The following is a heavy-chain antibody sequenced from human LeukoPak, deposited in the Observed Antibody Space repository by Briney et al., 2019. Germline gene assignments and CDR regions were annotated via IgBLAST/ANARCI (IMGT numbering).Heavy chain of an antibody. Sequence: SETLSLTCTVSGGSISGYYWSWIRQPPGKGLEWIGYIYYSGSTNYNPSLKSRVTISVDTSKNQFSLKLSSVTAADTAVYYCARHADDGNSPEAHWGQGTLVTVSS. D-gene: IGHD6-13*01. CDR2: IYYSGST. J-gene: IGHJ4*02. CDR1: GGSISGYY. V-gene: IGHV4-59*08. CDR3: ARHADDGNSPEAH.